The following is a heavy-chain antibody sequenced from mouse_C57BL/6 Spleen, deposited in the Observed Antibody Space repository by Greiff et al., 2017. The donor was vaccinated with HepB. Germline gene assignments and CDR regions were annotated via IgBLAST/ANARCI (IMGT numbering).Heavy chain of an antibody. J-gene: IGHJ4*01. V-gene: IGHV1-20*01. Sequence: VQLQQSGPELVKPGDSVKISCKASGYSFTGYFMNWVMQSHGKSLEWIGRINPYNGDTFYNQKFKGKATLTVDKSSSTAHMELRSLTSEDSAVYYCASLYDGYYTYAMDYWGQGTSVTVSS. CDR1: GYSFTGYF. D-gene: IGHD2-3*01. CDR2: INPYNGDT. CDR3: ASLYDGYYTYAMDY.